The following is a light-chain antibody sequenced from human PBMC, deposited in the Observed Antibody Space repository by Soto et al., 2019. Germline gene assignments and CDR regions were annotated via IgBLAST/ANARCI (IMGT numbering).Light chain of an antibody. CDR1: QSVGTS. V-gene: IGKV3-11*01. CDR2: DAS. Sequence: IVLTQSPGTLALSPGESAVLSCRASQSVGTSLAWYQHKPGQAPRLFIYDASKRAPGIPARFAGSGSGTDFTLTISSLEPEDIAVYYCQVRDVWPSFGQGTKVDIK. J-gene: IGKJ1*01. CDR3: QVRDVWPS.